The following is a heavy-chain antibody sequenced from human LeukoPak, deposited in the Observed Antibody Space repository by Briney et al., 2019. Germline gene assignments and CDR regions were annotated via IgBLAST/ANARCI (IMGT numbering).Heavy chain of an antibody. J-gene: IGHJ6*03. CDR3: ARGGAAAGTPSYYYYYMDV. D-gene: IGHD6-13*01. Sequence: GGSLRLSCAASGSTFSSYAMHWVRQAPGKGLEWVAVISYDGSNKYYADSVKGRFTISRDNSKNTLYLQMNSLRAEDTAVYYCARGGAAAGTPSYYYYYMDVWGQGTTVTVSS. CDR1: GSTFSSYA. CDR2: ISYDGSNK. V-gene: IGHV3-30-3*01.